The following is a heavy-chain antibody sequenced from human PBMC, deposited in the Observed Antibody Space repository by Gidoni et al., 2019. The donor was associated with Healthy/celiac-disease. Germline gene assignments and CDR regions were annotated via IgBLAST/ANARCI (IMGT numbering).Heavy chain of an antibody. CDR2: IYYSGST. CDR3: ARENIGAYYYDSSGYGGMDV. J-gene: IGHJ6*02. Sequence: QVQLQESGPGLVHPSATLSLPCTLSAAPVSRGSSHCSWIRQPPGKGLEWIGYIYYSGSTNYNPSLKSRVTISVDTSKNQFSLKLSSVTAADTAVYYCARENIGAYYYDSSGYGGMDVWGQGTTVTVSS. D-gene: IGHD3-22*01. V-gene: IGHV4-61*01. CDR1: AAPVSRGSSH.